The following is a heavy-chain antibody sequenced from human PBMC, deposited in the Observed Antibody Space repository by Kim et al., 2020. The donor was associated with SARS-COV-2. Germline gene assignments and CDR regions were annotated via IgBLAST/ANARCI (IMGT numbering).Heavy chain of an antibody. D-gene: IGHD2-15*01. Sequence: GGSLRLSCAASGFTFSSYAMNWVRQAPGKGLEWVSTISASDDSTYYADSVKGRFTISRDNSKNTLYLQMNSLRDEDTAIYYCAKLRSAVVVDAINYWGQGTLVTVSS. CDR1: GFTFSSYA. CDR3: AKLRSAVVVDAINY. J-gene: IGHJ4*02. CDR2: ISASDDST. V-gene: IGHV3-23*01.